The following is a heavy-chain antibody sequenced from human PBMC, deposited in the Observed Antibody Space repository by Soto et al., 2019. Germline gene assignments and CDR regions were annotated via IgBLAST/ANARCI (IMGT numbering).Heavy chain of an antibody. J-gene: IGHJ4*02. V-gene: IGHV3-33*01. CDR2: IWYDGNNK. D-gene: IGHD2-21*01. Sequence: GGCLRLSCAASGFTFSSYGMHWVRQAPGKGLEWVAVIWYDGNNKYYADSVKGRFTISRDNSNNTLYVQMTSLRAEDTAVYYCARGLHSLFDYWGQGTLVTVSS. CDR3: ARGLHSLFDY. CDR1: GFTFSSYG.